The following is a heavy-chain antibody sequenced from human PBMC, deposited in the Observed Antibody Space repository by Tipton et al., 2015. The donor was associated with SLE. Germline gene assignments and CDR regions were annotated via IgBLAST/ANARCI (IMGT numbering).Heavy chain of an antibody. CDR1: GGSFNNFY. CDR3: ARRNYNVLTGYYDAFDI. CDR2: INDSGST. Sequence: TLSLTCTVYGGSFNNFYWSWIRQPPEKGLEWIGEINDSGSTKYNPSLKSRVTISVDTSKNQFSLKLSSVTAADTAVYYCARRNYNVLTGYYDAFDIWGQGTRVTVSS. V-gene: IGHV4-34*01. J-gene: IGHJ3*02. D-gene: IGHD3-9*01.